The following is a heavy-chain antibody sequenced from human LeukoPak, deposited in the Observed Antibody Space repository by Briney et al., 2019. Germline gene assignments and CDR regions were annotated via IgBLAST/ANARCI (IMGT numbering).Heavy chain of an antibody. Sequence: VASVKVSCKASGYTFTSYAMHWVRQAPGQRLEWMGWINAGNGNTKYSQKFQGRVTITRDTSASTAYMELSSLRSEDTAVYYCARAQPYYDSRLFDYWGQGTLVTVSS. CDR3: ARAQPYYDSRLFDY. D-gene: IGHD3-22*01. J-gene: IGHJ4*02. CDR1: GYTFTSYA. CDR2: INAGNGNT. V-gene: IGHV1-3*01.